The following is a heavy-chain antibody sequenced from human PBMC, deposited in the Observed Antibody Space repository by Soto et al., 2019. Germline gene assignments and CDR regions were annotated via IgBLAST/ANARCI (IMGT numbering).Heavy chain of an antibody. CDR1: GGSISSSSYY. V-gene: IGHV4-39*01. CDR2: IYYSGST. D-gene: IGHD2-8*01. CDR3: ASGLGYCTNGVCYRDRGWFYP. J-gene: IGHJ5*02. Sequence: KLPATLSLPCTVSGGSISSSSYYWGWIRQPPGKGLEWIGSIYYSGSTYYNPSLKSRVTISVDTSKNQFSLKLSSVTAADTAVYYCASGLGYCTNGVCYRDRGWFYPWGQGTLVTVSS.